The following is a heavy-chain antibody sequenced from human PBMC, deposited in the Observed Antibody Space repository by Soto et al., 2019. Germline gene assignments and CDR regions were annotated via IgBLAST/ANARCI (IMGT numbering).Heavy chain of an antibody. CDR1: GFTFSAFA. J-gene: IGHJ4*02. V-gene: IGHV3-23*01. CDR2: ISEGGGTP. CDR3: ATRNRYYFES. Sequence: EVQLLESGGGLEQPGGSLRLSCAASGFTFSAFAMSWVRQAPGKGLEWVSTISEGGGTPFYADSVKGRFTISRDNSQNTLHMQMTTLRAEDTALYFCATRNRYYFESWGQGSLVTVSS.